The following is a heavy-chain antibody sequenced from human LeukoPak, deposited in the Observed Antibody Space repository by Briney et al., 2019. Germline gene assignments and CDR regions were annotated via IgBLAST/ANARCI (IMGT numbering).Heavy chain of an antibody. Sequence: SGPTLVNPTETLTLTCTVSGFSLSNARVSVSWIRQPPGKALEWLAHIFPNDDKAYSTSLASRLTISKDASKGQVVLTMTDVDPVDTATYFCARVYDNSAYYGYYYSIDVWGQGTTVTVSS. J-gene: IGHJ6*02. CDR1: GFSLSNARVS. D-gene: IGHD3-22*01. CDR3: ARVYDNSAYYGYYYSIDV. CDR2: IFPNDDK. V-gene: IGHV2-26*01.